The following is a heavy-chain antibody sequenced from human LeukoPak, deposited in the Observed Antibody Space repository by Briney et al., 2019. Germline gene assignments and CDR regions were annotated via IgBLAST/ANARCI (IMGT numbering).Heavy chain of an antibody. V-gene: IGHV4-59*01. Sequence: SETLSLTCTVSGGSISTYYWSWIRQPPGKGLEWIGYIYYSGSTSYNPSLKSRVTLSVDTSKNQFSLKLSSVTAADTAAYYCARDRDSSGWPLTFDYWGQGTLVTVSS. CDR2: IYYSGST. J-gene: IGHJ4*02. D-gene: IGHD6-19*01. CDR1: GGSISTYY. CDR3: ARDRDSSGWPLTFDY.